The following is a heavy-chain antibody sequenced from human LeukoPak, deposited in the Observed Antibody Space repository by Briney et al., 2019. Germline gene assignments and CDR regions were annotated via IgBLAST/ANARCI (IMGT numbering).Heavy chain of an antibody. V-gene: IGHV3-23*01. Sequence: GGSLRLSCAASGFTFSSYAMSWVRQAPGKGLEWVSAISGSGGSTYYADSVKGRFTISRDNSKNTLYLQMNSLRAEDTAVYYCAKLTTTVVTRVDWFDPWGQGTLVTVSS. CDR1: GFTFSSYA. CDR2: ISGSGGST. J-gene: IGHJ5*02. CDR3: AKLTTTVVTRVDWFDP. D-gene: IGHD4-23*01.